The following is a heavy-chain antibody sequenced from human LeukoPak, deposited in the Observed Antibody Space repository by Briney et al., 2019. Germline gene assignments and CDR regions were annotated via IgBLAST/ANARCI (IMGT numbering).Heavy chain of an antibody. D-gene: IGHD3-10*01. CDR1: GGTFSRYA. V-gene: IGHV1-69*06. Sequence: ASVKVSCKASGGTFSRYAISWVRQAPGQGLEWMGGIIPIFGTPNYAQKFQGRVTITADKFTSTAYMELSSLRSEDTAVYYCARADPFYGSGSYAGSWFDPWGQGTLVTVSS. J-gene: IGHJ5*02. CDR2: IIPIFGTP. CDR3: ARADPFYGSGSYAGSWFDP.